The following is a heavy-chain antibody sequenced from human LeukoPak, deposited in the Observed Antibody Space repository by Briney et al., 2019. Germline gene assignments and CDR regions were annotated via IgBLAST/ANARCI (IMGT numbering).Heavy chain of an antibody. CDR3: AIALGYCSGGSCYPWFDP. CDR1: GGTFSSYA. Sequence: GAPVKVSCKASGGTFSSYAISWVRQAPGQGLEWLGGIIPIFGTANYAQKFQGRVTITTDESTSTAYMELSSLRSEDTAVYYCAIALGYCSGGSCYPWFDPWGQGTLVTVSS. CDR2: IIPIFGTA. V-gene: IGHV1-69*05. J-gene: IGHJ5*02. D-gene: IGHD2-15*01.